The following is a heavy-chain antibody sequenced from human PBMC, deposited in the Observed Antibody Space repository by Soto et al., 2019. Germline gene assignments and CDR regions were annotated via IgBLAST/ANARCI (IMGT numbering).Heavy chain of an antibody. Sequence: ASVKVCCTTSEYSFGDSYLHWGRQAAEQGYEWMGWINLNDGGTNCPRKFQGRLTMTRDKSITTVYMELSRLRSDDTAVYFCVRDAPSHQSIFALWGPGTLVTVSS. CDR3: VRDAPSHQSIFAL. V-gene: IGHV1-2*02. CDR2: INLNDGGT. D-gene: IGHD3-3*01. J-gene: IGHJ4*02. CDR1: EYSFGDSY.